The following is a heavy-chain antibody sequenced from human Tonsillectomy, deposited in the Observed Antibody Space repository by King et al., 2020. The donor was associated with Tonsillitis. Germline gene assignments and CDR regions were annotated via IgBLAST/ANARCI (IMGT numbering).Heavy chain of an antibody. D-gene: IGHD3-22*01. CDR2: ISSSSSYT. V-gene: IGHV3-11*06. CDR3: ARDLYYYDRSGYPPGY. J-gene: IGHJ4*02. CDR1: GFTFSDYY. Sequence: AQLVQSGGGLVKPGGSLRLSCAASGFTFSDYYMSWIRQAPGKGLEWVSYISSSSSYTNYADSVKGRFTISRDNAKHSLYLQMNSLRAEDTAVYYCARDLYYYDRSGYPPGYWGQGTLVTVSS.